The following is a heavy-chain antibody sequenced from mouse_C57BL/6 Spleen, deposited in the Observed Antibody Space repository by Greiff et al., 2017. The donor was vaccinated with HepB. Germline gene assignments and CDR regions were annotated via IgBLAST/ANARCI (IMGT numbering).Heavy chain of an antibody. V-gene: IGHV1-15*01. D-gene: IGHD1-1*01. CDR1: GYTFTDYE. CDR3: TRRGYFYYGSSYNFDY. CDR2: IDPETGGT. J-gene: IGHJ2*01. Sequence: VQLQQSGAELVRPGASVTLSCKASGYTFTDYEMHWVKQTPVHGLEWIGAIDPETGGTAYNQKFKGKAILTADKSYSTAYMELRSLTSEDSAVYYCTRRGYFYYGSSYNFDYWGQGTTLTVSS.